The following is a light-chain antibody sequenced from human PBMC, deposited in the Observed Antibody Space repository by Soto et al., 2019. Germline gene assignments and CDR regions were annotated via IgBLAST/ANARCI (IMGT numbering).Light chain of an antibody. Sequence: QSVLTQPASVSGSPCQSITISCTGTSSDVGGYNYVSWYQHHPGKAPKLIIYDVTNRPSGVSNPFSGSKSGNTASLTISGLQPEDEADYYCSSYTTSNTRQIIFGTGTKVTVL. J-gene: IGLJ1*01. CDR3: SSYTTSNTRQII. CDR1: SSDVGGYNY. CDR2: DVT. V-gene: IGLV2-14*03.